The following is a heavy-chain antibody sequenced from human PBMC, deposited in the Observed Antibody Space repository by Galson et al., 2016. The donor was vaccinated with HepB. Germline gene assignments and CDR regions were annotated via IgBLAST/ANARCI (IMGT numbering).Heavy chain of an antibody. CDR1: GYTFTSYG. V-gene: IGHV1-18*01. CDR2: ISAYNGDT. J-gene: IGHJ4*02. D-gene: IGHD3-9*01. Sequence: SVKVSCKASGYTFTSYGISWVRQAPGQGLEWMGWISAYNGDTNYAQKLQGRVTMTTDTSTSTVYMELRGLRSDDTAVYYCARDHRRYYDILTGYYYWGQGTLVTVSS. CDR3: ARDHRRYYDILTGYYY.